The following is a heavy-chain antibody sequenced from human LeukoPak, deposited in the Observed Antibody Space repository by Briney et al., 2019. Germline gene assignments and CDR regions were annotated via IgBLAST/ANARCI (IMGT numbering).Heavy chain of an antibody. CDR2: ISFDGGSK. V-gene: IGHV3-30-3*01. D-gene: IGHD1-1*01. CDR1: GLTLSGQW. CDR3: ARGLGGTGPDAFDI. J-gene: IGHJ3*02. Sequence: PGGSLRLSCAASGLTLSGQWMNWVRQAPGKGLEWVAVISFDGGSKNYADSVKNRFTISRDNSENTLYVQMNSLRAEDMAVYYCARGLGGTGPDAFDIWGQGTVVTVSA.